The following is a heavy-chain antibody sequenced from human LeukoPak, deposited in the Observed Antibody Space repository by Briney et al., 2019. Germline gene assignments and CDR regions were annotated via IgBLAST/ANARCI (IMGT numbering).Heavy chain of an antibody. J-gene: IGHJ4*02. V-gene: IGHV1-18*01. CDR3: ARDGYSSSWSIY. D-gene: IGHD6-13*01. Sequence: ASVKVSCKASGYTFTSYGISWVRQAPGQGLEWMGWISAYNGNTNYVQKLQGRVTMTTDTSTSTAYMELRSLRSDDPAVYFCARDGYSSSWSIYWGQGTLVTVSS. CDR1: GYTFTSYG. CDR2: ISAYNGNT.